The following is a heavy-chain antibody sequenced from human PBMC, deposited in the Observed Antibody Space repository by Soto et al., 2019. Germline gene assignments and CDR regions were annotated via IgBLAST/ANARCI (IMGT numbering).Heavy chain of an antibody. J-gene: IGHJ6*02. V-gene: IGHV3-33*01. Sequence: PGGSLRLSCAASVFTFSSYGMHWVRHAPGKELEWGAAIWYDGSNKYYADSVKGRFTSSRDNSKNTLYLQMNSLRAEDTAVYYCARDRGVTTTVLKTYYYYGMDVWGQGTTVTVSS. CDR1: VFTFSSYG. CDR3: ARDRGVTTTVLKTYYYYGMDV. D-gene: IGHD4-4*01. CDR2: IWYDGSNK.